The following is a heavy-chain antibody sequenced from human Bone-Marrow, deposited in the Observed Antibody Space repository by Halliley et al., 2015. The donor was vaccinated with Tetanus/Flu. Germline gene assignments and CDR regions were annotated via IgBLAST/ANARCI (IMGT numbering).Heavy chain of an antibody. CDR2: ILGNGAST. CDR3: ASRRSVGTTYFEY. D-gene: IGHD1-1*01. Sequence: VAGILGNGASTYYADSVKGRFTIPRDIPESTVYLQMNSLTATAPAVYYCASRRSVGTTYFEYWGQGTLVTVSS. V-gene: IGHV3-23*01. J-gene: IGHJ4*02.